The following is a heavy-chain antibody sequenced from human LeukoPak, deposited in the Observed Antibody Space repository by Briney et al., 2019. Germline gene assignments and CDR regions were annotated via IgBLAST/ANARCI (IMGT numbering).Heavy chain of an antibody. Sequence: SGTLSLTCAVSGGSISSSNWWSWVRQPPGKGLEWIGEIYHSGSTNYNPSLKSRVTISLDTSKNQFSLKLSSVTAADTAVYYCAYSTVVTRGYYWGQGTLVTVSS. D-gene: IGHD4-23*01. J-gene: IGHJ4*02. V-gene: IGHV4-4*02. CDR2: IYHSGST. CDR3: AYSTVVTRGYY. CDR1: GGSISSSNW.